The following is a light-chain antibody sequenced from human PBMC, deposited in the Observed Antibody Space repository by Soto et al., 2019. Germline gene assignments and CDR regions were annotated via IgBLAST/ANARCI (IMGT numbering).Light chain of an antibody. V-gene: IGLV1-44*01. J-gene: IGLJ1*01. CDR1: TSNIGSHS. Sequence: QSVLTQPPSASGTPGQRVTISCSGSTSNIGSHSVNWFQHLPGTAPRLLITTNNQRPSGVPDRFSGYKSDSSASLVISGLQSEDEADYFCSSYRSADTYVFGTGTKVTVL. CDR3: SSYRSADTYV. CDR2: TNN.